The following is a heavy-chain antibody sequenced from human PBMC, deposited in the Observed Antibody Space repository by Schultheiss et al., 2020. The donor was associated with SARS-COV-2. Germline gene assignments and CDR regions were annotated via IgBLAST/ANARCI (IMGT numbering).Heavy chain of an antibody. CDR1: GDSIDSGGYY. V-gene: IGHV4-61*08. CDR3: ASLIDSSGYYSLDY. D-gene: IGHD3-22*01. J-gene: IGHJ4*02. CDR2: INHSGST. Sequence: SETLSLTCTVSGDSIDSGGYYWSWIRQPPGKGLEWIGEINHSGSTNYNPSLKSRVTISVDTSKNQFSLKLSSVTAADTAVYYCASLIDSSGYYSLDYWGQGTLVTVSS.